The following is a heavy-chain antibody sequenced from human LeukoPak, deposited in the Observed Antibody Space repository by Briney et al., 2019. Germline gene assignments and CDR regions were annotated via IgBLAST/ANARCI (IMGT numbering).Heavy chain of an antibody. CDR2: ISGSSGII. D-gene: IGHD3-3*01. CDR3: ARDGNYDYWSAQSAGDGMDV. V-gene: IGHV3-48*01. Sequence: PGGSLRLSCAASGFTFNTYTMNWVRQAPGKGLEWVSYISGSSGIIDYADSVRGRFTISRDNAKNSLYLQMSILRAEDTAVYYCARDGNYDYWSAQSAGDGMDVWGQGTTVTVSS. CDR1: GFTFNTYT. J-gene: IGHJ6*02.